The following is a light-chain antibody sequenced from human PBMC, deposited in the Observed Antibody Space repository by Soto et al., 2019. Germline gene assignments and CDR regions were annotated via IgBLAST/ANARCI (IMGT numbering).Light chain of an antibody. V-gene: IGKV3-20*01. CDR1: QSVGSSY. Sequence: EIVLTQSPGTLSLSPGERATLSCRASQSVGSSYLAWYQRKPGQAPRLLIYGTSSRATGIPDRFSGSGSGTDFALTISSLEPEYVAVYYCQQYGSSPTFGQGTKVEIK. J-gene: IGKJ1*01. CDR2: GTS. CDR3: QQYGSSPT.